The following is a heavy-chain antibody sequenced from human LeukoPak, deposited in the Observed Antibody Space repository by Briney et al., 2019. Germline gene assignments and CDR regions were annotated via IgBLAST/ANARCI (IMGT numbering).Heavy chain of an antibody. CDR1: GFTFSTYA. D-gene: IGHD2-21*02. J-gene: IGHJ4*02. Sequence: GGSLRLSCAASGFTFSTYAMHWVRQAPAKGLDWVAVISNDGREKYYADSVKGRFTISRDNSKNTLDLQMNSLRVDDTAVYYCARGAWTATQPINDWGQGTLVTVSS. CDR2: ISNDGREK. CDR3: ARGAWTATQPIND. V-gene: IGHV3-30*04.